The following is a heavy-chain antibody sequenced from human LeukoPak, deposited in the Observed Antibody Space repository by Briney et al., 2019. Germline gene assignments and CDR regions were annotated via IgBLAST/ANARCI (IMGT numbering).Heavy chain of an antibody. CDR2: ISGSGGST. J-gene: IGHJ4*02. V-gene: IGHV3-23*01. CDR3: AKDLRSQYYYDSSGYYGY. D-gene: IGHD3-22*01. Sequence: GGSLRLSCAASGFTFSSYAMSWVRQAPGKGLEWVSAISGSGGSTYYADSVKGRFTIFRDNSKNTLYLQMNSLRAEDTAVYYCAKDLRSQYYYDSSGYYGYWGQGTLVTVSS. CDR1: GFTFSSYA.